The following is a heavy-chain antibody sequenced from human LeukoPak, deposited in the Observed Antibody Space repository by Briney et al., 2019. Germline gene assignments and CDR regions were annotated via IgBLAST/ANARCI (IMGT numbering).Heavy chain of an antibody. Sequence: SQTLSLTCTVSGGSISSGDYYWSWIRQPPGKGLEWIGYIYYSGSTYYNPSLKSRVTISVDTSKNQFSLKLSSVTAADTAVYYCARVPIAAAGTGYFQHWGQGTLVTVSS. D-gene: IGHD6-13*01. CDR2: IYYSGST. CDR1: GGSISSGDYY. CDR3: ARVPIAAAGTGYFQH. J-gene: IGHJ1*01. V-gene: IGHV4-30-4*08.